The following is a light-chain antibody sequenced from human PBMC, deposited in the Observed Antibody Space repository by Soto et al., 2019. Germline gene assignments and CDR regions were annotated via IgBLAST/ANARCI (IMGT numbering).Light chain of an antibody. CDR1: QGISSY. J-gene: IGKJ1*01. CDR2: AAS. V-gene: IGKV1-8*01. CDR3: QQYYSYPCT. Sequence: IRVSLSTSSLSASTGDRVTITCRASQGISSYLAWYQQKPGKAPKLLIYAASTLQSGVPSRFSGSGSGTDFTLTISCLQSEDFATYYCQQYYSYPCTFGQGTKVDIK.